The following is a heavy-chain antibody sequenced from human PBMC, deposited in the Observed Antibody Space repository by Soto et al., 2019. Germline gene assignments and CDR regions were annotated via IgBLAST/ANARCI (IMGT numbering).Heavy chain of an antibody. CDR1: GFTFSSYA. Sequence: GGSLRLSCAASGFTFSSYAMSWVRQAPGKGLEWVSAISGSGGSTYYADSVKGRFTISRDNSKNTLYLQMNSLRAEDTAVYYCARDGFLGEWNNFDYWGQGTLVTVSS. J-gene: IGHJ4*02. D-gene: IGHD3-16*01. V-gene: IGHV3-23*01. CDR3: ARDGFLGEWNNFDY. CDR2: ISGSGGST.